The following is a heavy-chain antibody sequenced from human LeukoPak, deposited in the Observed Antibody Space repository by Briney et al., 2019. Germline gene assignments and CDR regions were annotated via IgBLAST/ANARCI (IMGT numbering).Heavy chain of an antibody. V-gene: IGHV3-53*01. J-gene: IGHJ4*02. CDR3: ARQRRYCSGATCYSGHDY. CDR2: IYSGGST. CDR1: GFTVSSNY. Sequence: GESLKISCAASGFTVSSNYLSWVRQAPGKGLGWVSIIYSGGSTYYADSVKGRFTISRDNSKNTLYLQMNSLRAEDTAVYYCARQRRYCSGATCYSGHDYWGQGTLVIVSS. D-gene: IGHD2-15*01.